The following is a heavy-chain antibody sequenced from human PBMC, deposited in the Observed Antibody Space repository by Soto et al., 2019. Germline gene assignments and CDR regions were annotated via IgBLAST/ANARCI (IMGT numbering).Heavy chain of an antibody. Sequence: SEPLSQTCTASGPSISTSNEFRRWNQQSPGKGLEWIATIHYSGNTNYYNPSLKSRVTISGDSSKNQFSLKLSSVSAADTAVYYCARRTPGTGYIWGQGTMVT. V-gene: IGHV4-39*01. CDR1: GPSISTSNEF. J-gene: IGHJ3*02. D-gene: IGHD2-8*02. CDR2: IHYSGNT. CDR3: ARRTPGTGYI.